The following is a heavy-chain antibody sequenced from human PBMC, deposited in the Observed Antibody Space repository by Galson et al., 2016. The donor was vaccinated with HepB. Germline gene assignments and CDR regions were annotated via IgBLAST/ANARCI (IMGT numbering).Heavy chain of an antibody. V-gene: IGHV4-59*01. J-gene: IGHJ4*02. D-gene: IGHD3-22*01. CDR2: ISYSGIT. CDR1: GFSFSSYA. Sequence: LRLSCAASGFSFSSYAMSWIRQPPGKGLEWIGYISYSGITNYNPSLKSRVSMSVDTSKNQFSLKLSSVTAADTAVYYCARDYYDTNGYFYYFDFWGQGTLVTVSS. CDR3: ARDYYDTNGYFYYFDF.